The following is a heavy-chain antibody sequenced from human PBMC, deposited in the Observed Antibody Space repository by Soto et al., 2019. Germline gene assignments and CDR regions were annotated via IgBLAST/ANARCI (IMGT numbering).Heavy chain of an antibody. J-gene: IGHJ2*01. CDR3: ASPRYGSGSIYWYFDL. V-gene: IGHV4-30-4*01. Sequence: QVQLQESGPGLVKPSQTLSLTCTVSGGSISSGDYYWSWIRQPPGKGLEWIGYIYYSGSTYYNPSLKTRVTISVDTSQTQFSLKLSSVTAADTAVYYCASPRYGSGSIYWYFDLWGRGTLVTVSS. D-gene: IGHD3-10*01. CDR2: IYYSGST. CDR1: GGSISSGDYY.